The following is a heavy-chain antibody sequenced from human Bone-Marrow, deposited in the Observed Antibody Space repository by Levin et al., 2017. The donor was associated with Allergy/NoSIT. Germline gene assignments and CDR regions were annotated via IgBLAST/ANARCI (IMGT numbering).Heavy chain of an antibody. CDR3: ARGLSDYGDRLYYYYYYMDV. V-gene: IGHV3-33*01. CDR2: IWYDGSNK. Sequence: LGESLKISCAASGFTFSSYGMHWVRQAPGKGLEWVAVIWYDGSNKYYADSVKGRFTISRDNSKNTLYLQMNSLRAEDTAVYYCARGLSDYGDRLYYYYYYMDVWGKGTTVTVSS. CDR1: GFTFSSYG. J-gene: IGHJ6*03. D-gene: IGHD4-17*01.